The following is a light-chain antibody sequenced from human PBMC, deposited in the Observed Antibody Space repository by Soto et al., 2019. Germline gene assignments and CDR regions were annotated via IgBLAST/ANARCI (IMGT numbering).Light chain of an antibody. CDR2: EGS. V-gene: IGLV2-23*03. Sequence: QSVLTQPASVSGSPGQSITTSCTGTSSDVGSYNLVSWYQQHPGKAPKLMIYEGSKRPSGVSNRFSGSKSGNTASLTISGLQAEDVADYYCCSYAGSSTFLYVFGTGTKVTGL. J-gene: IGLJ1*01. CDR1: SSDVGSYNL. CDR3: CSYAGSSTFLYV.